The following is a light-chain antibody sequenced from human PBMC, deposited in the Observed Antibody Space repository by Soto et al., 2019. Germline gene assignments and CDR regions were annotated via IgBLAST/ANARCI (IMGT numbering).Light chain of an antibody. CDR3: QQRSNCPPLT. Sequence: DIVLTQSPAPLSLSLGARATLSCRASQSVTRYFAWYLPNPGQAPTLLLYAASNSPTGIPARFSGSGSGTDVTLPISSLEPEDFAVSYCQQRSNCPPLTFGGGTKVEI. CDR2: AAS. J-gene: IGKJ4*01. CDR1: QSVTRY. V-gene: IGKV3-11*01.